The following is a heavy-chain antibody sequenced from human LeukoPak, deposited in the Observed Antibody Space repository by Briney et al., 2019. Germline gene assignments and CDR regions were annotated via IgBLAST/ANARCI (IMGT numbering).Heavy chain of an antibody. CDR3: ARDSPGYGAYVS. V-gene: IGHV3-7*01. J-gene: IGHJ1*01. Sequence: PGGSLRLSCAASGFTFSTYWMTCVRQAPGKGLEWVANIKEDGSREYYVDSVKGRFTISRDNAKNSLYLQMDSLTAEDTAVYYCARDSPGYGAYVSWGQGTLVSVSS. CDR1: GFTFSTYW. D-gene: IGHD5-12*01. CDR2: IKEDGSRE.